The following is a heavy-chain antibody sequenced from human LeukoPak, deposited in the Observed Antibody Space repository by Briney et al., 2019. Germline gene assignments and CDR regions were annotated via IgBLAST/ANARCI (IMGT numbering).Heavy chain of an antibody. CDR3: ARGAGNCSGGSCYDY. V-gene: IGHV4-34*01. J-gene: IGHJ4*02. CDR2: INHSGST. CDR1: GRSFSGYY. D-gene: IGHD2-15*01. Sequence: SETLSLTCAVYGRSFSGYYWSWIRQPPGKGLEWIGEINHSGSTNYNPSLKSRVTISVDTSKNQFSLKLSSVTAADTAVYYCARGAGNCSGGSCYDYWGQGTLVTVSS.